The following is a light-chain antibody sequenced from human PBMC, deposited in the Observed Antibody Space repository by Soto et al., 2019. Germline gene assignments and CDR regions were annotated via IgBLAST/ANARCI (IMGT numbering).Light chain of an antibody. CDR3: QQYDRYSLT. V-gene: IGKV1-5*03. CDR2: RAS. J-gene: IGKJ4*01. Sequence: DIQMTQSPSTLSASVGDRVTITCPASQSISTWLAWYQQKPGKAPNLLIYRASSLQGGVPSRFTGSGSGTDFTLTISNLQPDDFATYYCQQYDRYSLTFGGGTKVEIK. CDR1: QSISTW.